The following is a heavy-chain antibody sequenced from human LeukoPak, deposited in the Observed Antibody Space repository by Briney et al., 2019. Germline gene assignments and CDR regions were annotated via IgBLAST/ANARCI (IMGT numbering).Heavy chain of an antibody. J-gene: IGHJ4*02. V-gene: IGHV1-2*02. Sequence: ASVKVSCKASGYTFTGYYMRWVRQAPGQGLEWMGWINPNSGGTNYAQKFQGRVTMTRDTFISTAYMELSRLRSDDTAVYYCARESAGPNCSSTSCYFRRVNWGQGTLVTVSS. CDR1: GYTFTGYY. CDR2: INPNSGGT. CDR3: ARESAGPNCSSTSCYFRRVN. D-gene: IGHD2-2*01.